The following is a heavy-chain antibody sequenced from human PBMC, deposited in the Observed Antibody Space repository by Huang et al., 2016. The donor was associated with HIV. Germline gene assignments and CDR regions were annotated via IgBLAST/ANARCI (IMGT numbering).Heavy chain of an antibody. CDR1: GYRFRSDW. Sequence: EVQLVQSGAEVKKPGESLKISCKGSGYRFRSDWIGWVRQMPGKGLEWMGISYPGDSDTRYSPSFQGQGTIAAYKSINTAYLQWSSRKASDTAMYYCARLIGSPSFYYGLDVWGQGTTVTVSS. D-gene: IGHD3-10*01. J-gene: IGHJ6*02. CDR2: SYPGDSDT. CDR3: ARLIGSPSFYYGLDV. V-gene: IGHV5-51*01.